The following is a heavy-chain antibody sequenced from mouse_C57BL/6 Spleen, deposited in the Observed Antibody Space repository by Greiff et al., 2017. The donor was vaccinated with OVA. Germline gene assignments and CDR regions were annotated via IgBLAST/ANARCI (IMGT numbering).Heavy chain of an antibody. J-gene: IGHJ3*01. Sequence: VQRVESGAELVRPGASVTLSCKASGYTFTDYETPWVKQTPVHGLEWIGAIDPETGGTAYNQKFKGKAILTADKSSSTAYMERRSLTSEDSAVYYCTSYGSSLAWFAYWGQGTLVTVSA. V-gene: IGHV1-15*01. D-gene: IGHD1-1*01. CDR1: GYTFTDYE. CDR3: TSYGSSLAWFAY. CDR2: IDPETGGT.